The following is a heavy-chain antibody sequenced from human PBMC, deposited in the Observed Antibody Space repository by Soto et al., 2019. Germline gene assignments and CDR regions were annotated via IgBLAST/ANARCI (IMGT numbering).Heavy chain of an antibody. CDR1: GYSFTTYW. CDR2: ISPGGSDT. J-gene: IGHJ6*02. CDR3: ARTSASDYYYYGMDV. Sequence: GEFLKISCKGSGYSFTTYWIGWVRQMPGKGLEWMGIISPGGSDTRYSPSFQGQVTISADKSISTAYLQWSSLKASDTAMYYCARTSASDYYYYGMDVWGQGTTVTVSS. V-gene: IGHV5-51*01.